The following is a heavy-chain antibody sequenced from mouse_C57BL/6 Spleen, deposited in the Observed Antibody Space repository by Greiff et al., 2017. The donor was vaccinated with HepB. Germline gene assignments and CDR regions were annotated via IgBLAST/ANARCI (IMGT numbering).Heavy chain of an antibody. V-gene: IGHV1-82*01. Sequence: AQLQQSGPELVKPGASVKISCKASGYAFSSSWMNWVKQRPGKGLEWIGRIYPGDGDTNYNGKFKGKATLTADKSSSTAYMQLSSLTSEDSAVYFCAREDYGSSYGFAYWGQGTLVTVSA. J-gene: IGHJ3*01. D-gene: IGHD1-1*01. CDR2: IYPGDGDT. CDR1: GYAFSSSW. CDR3: AREDYGSSYGFAY.